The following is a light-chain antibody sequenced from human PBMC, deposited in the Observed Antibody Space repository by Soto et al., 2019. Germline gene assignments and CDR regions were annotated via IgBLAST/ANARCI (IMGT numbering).Light chain of an antibody. CDR3: QQYNRYSGM. CDR1: QSINNW. V-gene: IGKV1-5*01. CDR2: GAS. Sequence: DIQLTQSPLTLSASIGDRVTITCRASQSINNWLAWYQQKPGKPPKLLLYGASSRDSGVPPRFSGSGSGTEFTLTISSLQPDDFATYYCQQYNRYSGMFGQGTKVDIK. J-gene: IGKJ1*01.